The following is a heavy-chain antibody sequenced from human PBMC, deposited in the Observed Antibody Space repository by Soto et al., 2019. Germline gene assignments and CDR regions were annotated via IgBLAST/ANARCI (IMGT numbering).Heavy chain of an antibody. Sequence: GSLRLPCAASGFTFSSYSMNYLPQTPGKGLEWVSYISSSGSSTYYADSVKGRFTISRDNSKNTLYLQMNSLRAEDTAVYYCAKTSTRMIVVVIGIDYWGQGTLVTVSS. CDR2: ISSSGSST. CDR3: AKTSTRMIVVVIGIDY. V-gene: IGHV3-23*01. D-gene: IGHD3-22*01. J-gene: IGHJ4*02. CDR1: GFTFSSYS.